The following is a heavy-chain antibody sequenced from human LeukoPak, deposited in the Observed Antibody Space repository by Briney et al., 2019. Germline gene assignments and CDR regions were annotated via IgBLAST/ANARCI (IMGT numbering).Heavy chain of an antibody. Sequence: ASVKVSCKASGGTFSSYAISWVRQAPGQGLEWMGRIIPIFGIANYAQKFQGRVTITADKSTSTAYMELSSLGSEDTAVYYCAREITAMNYYYYGMDVWGQGTTVTVSS. CDR2: IIPIFGIA. CDR3: AREITAMNYYYYGMDV. V-gene: IGHV1-69*04. J-gene: IGHJ6*02. D-gene: IGHD5-18*01. CDR1: GGTFSSYA.